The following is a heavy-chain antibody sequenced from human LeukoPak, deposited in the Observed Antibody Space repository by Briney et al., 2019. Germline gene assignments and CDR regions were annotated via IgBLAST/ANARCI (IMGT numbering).Heavy chain of an antibody. V-gene: IGHV3-30-3*01. CDR1: GFTFSSYA. J-gene: IGHJ4*02. CDR2: ISYDGSNK. Sequence: PGRSLRLSCAASGFTFSSYAMHWVRQAPGKGLERVAVISYDGSNKYYADSVKGRFTISRDNSKNTLYLQMNSLRAEDTAVYYCAGTCSGGSCYYQHFDYWGQGTLVTVSS. CDR3: AGTCSGGSCYYQHFDY. D-gene: IGHD2-15*01.